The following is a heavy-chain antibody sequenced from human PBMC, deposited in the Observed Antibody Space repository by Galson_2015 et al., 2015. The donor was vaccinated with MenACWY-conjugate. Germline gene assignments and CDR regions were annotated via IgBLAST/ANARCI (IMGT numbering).Heavy chain of an antibody. CDR2: IKNTSSTI. V-gene: IGHV3-48*04. J-gene: IGHJ4*02. CDR1: GFTFSNYG. D-gene: IGHD3-16*01. Sequence: SLRLSCAASGFTFSNYGMTWVRQAPGKGLEWVSCIKNTSSTIYYADSVRGRFTISRDNAKNSLYLQMNSLRAEDTAVYFCARGSPKNDYCFDVWGQGTLVTVSS. CDR3: ARGSPKNDYCFDV.